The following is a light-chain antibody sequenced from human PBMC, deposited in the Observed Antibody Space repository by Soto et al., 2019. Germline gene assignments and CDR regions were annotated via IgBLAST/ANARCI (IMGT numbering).Light chain of an antibody. V-gene: IGLV2-11*01. CDR1: SSDVGGYNY. CDR2: DVS. Sequence: ALTQPRSVSGSPGQSVTISCTGTSSDVGGYNYVSWYQQHPGKAPKLMIYDVSKRPSGVPDRFSGCKSGNTASLTISGLQAEDEADYYCCSYAGSYTFEVFGGGTKVTVL. J-gene: IGLJ2*01. CDR3: CSYAGSYTFEV.